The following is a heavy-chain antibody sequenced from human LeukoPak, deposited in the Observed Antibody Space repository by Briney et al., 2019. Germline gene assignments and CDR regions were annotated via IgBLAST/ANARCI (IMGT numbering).Heavy chain of an antibody. CDR3: ARHSRSVDYGSGSYTWDY. Sequence: PSETLSLTCSVSGGSISSIVYYWGWIRQPPGKGLEWIGTIYYSGSTYHNLSLKSRVTISVDTSRKQFSLKLSSVTAADTAVYYCARHSRSVDYGSGSYTWDYWGQGTLVTVSS. CDR2: IYYSGST. CDR1: GGSISSIVYY. J-gene: IGHJ4*02. D-gene: IGHD3-10*01. V-gene: IGHV4-39*01.